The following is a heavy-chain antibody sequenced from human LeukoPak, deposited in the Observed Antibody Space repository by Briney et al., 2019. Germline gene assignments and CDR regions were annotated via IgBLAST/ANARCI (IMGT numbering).Heavy chain of an antibody. J-gene: IGHJ6*03. Sequence: SETLSLTCSVSGYSITSGYYWGWIRQPPGKGLEWIGEINHSGSTNYNPSLKSRVTISVDTSKNQFSLKLSSVTAADTAVYYCARLLSSTTPRRRVGYYYMDVWGKGTTVTVSS. CDR2: INHSGST. D-gene: IGHD2/OR15-2a*01. CDR3: ARLLSSTTPRRRVGYYYMDV. CDR1: GYSITSGYY. V-gene: IGHV4-38-2*02.